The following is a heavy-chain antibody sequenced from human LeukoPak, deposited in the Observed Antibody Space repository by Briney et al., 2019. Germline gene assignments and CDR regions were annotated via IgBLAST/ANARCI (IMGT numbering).Heavy chain of an antibody. Sequence: GRSLRLSCAASGFTFSSHWMSWVRQAPGKGLEWVANIKQDGSERYYVDSVKGRFTISRDNAKNSLYLQMNSLRAEDTAVYYCARTAGTFDYWGQGTLVTVSS. D-gene: IGHD6-13*01. CDR2: IKQDGSER. J-gene: IGHJ4*02. CDR3: ARTAGTFDY. CDR1: GFTFSSHW. V-gene: IGHV3-7*03.